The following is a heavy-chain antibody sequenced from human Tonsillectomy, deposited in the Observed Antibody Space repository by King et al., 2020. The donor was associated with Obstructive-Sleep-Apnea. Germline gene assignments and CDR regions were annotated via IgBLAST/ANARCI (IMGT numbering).Heavy chain of an antibody. V-gene: IGHV3-23*04. Sequence: VQLVESGGGLVQPGGSLRLSCAASGFTFSNYAMTWVRQAPGKGLEWVSAISGSGGSTYYADSVKGRFIISRDSSKNTLYLQINSLRAEDTAVYYCAKDRDDYVWGSYRYFAYWGQGTLVTVSS. CDR2: ISGSGGST. D-gene: IGHD3-16*02. J-gene: IGHJ4*02. CDR1: GFTFSNYA. CDR3: AKDRDDYVWGSYRYFAY.